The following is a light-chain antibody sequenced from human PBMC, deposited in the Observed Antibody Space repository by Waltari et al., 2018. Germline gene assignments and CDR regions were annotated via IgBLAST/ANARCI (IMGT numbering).Light chain of an antibody. CDR3: QHYNRFPFT. V-gene: IGKV1-5*03. CDR1: DFIGDW. Sequence: VQMTQSPSTLSASLGDRVTITCRASDFIGDWVAWYQQEPGKAPKVLIYKASTLESGVPSRFSGRGSGTEFTLVINSLQPEDFATYYCQHYNRFPFTFGQGTKVEFK. J-gene: IGKJ2*01. CDR2: KAS.